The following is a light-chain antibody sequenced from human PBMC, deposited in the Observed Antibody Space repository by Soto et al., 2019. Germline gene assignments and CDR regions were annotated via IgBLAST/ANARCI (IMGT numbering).Light chain of an antibody. V-gene: IGKV1-39*01. J-gene: IGKJ2*01. CDR3: QQSYSSPQMYT. CDR1: QRISNS. Sequence: DIQMTQSPSSLSASVGDRVTITCRASQRISNSLNWYQQKPGKAPDLLIYAASNLQSGVPSRFSGSGSGTDFTLTISSLQPEDFATYYCQQSYSSPQMYTFGQGIKLEIK. CDR2: AAS.